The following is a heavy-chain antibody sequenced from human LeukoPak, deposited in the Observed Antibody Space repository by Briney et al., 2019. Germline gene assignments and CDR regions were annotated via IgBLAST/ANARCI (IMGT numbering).Heavy chain of an antibody. D-gene: IGHD2-2*01. CDR1: GFTFSDYS. V-gene: IGHV3-23*01. J-gene: IGHJ4*02. CDR2: ISPAGDRT. Sequence: GGSLRLSCTASGFTFSDYSMSCVRQAPGAGLEWVSAISPAGDRTTDADSVEGLFTISRDNSKSTLYLQMNGLTAEDTALYYCARRLVTAGITDFFDSWGQGTLVSVSS. CDR3: ARRLVTAGITDFFDS.